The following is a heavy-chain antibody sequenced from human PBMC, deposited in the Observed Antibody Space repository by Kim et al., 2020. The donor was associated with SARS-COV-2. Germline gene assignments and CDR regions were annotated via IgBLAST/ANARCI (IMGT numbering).Heavy chain of an antibody. CDR2: INPNSGGS. J-gene: IGHJ4*02. CDR1: GYTFTGYY. CDR3: ARGVRAFYDSSGYRFDY. Sequence: ASVKVSCKASGYTFTGYYMHWVRQAPGQGLEWMGWINPNSGGSNYAQKFQGWVTMTRDTSISTAYMELSRLRSDDTAVYYCARGVRAFYDSSGYRFDYWGQGTLVTVSS. D-gene: IGHD3-22*01. V-gene: IGHV1-2*04.